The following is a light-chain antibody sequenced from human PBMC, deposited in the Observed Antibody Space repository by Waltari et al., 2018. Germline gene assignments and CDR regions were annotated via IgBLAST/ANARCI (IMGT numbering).Light chain of an antibody. CDR3: QTGGHGTWV. CDR1: SGHSSNV. CDR2: GNSDGSH. V-gene: IGLV4-69*01. Sequence: QLVLTQSPSASASLRASVKPTCTLSSGHSSNVIAWLPQRPEKGPRYLMKGNSDGSHSKGDEIPDRFSGSSSGAERYLTISSLQSEDEGDYYCQTGGHGTWVFGGGTKLTVL. J-gene: IGLJ3*02.